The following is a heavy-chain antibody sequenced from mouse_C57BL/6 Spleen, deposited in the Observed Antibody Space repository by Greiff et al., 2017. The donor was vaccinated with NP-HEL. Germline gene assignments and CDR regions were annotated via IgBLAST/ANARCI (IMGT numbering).Heavy chain of an antibody. V-gene: IGHV5-17*01. D-gene: IGHD1-1*01. Sequence: EVKLVESGGGLVKPGGSLKLSCAASGFTFSDYGMHWVRQAPEKGLEWVAYISSGSSTIYYADTVKGRFTITRDNAKTTLFLQMTSLRSEDTAMYYCARVTTVVDYFDYWGQGTTLTVSS. CDR1: GFTFSDYG. CDR2: ISSGSSTI. J-gene: IGHJ2*01. CDR3: ARVTTVVDYFDY.